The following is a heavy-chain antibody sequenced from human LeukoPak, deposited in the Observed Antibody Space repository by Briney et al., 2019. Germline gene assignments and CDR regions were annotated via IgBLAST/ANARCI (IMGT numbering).Heavy chain of an antibody. Sequence: PGGSLRLSCAASGFTFSSYEMNWVRQAPGKGLEWVSYISSSGSTIYYADSVKGRFTISRDNAKNSLYLQMNSLRAEDTAVYYCARVIRGVRGVIDYWGQGTLVTVSS. CDR2: ISSSGSTI. CDR1: GFTFSSYE. J-gene: IGHJ4*02. CDR3: ARVIRGVRGVIDY. D-gene: IGHD3-10*01. V-gene: IGHV3-48*03.